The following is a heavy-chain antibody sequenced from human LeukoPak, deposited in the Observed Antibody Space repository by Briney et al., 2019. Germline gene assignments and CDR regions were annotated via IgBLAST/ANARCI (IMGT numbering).Heavy chain of an antibody. CDR1: GFTFSSYG. D-gene: IGHD6-13*01. V-gene: IGHV3-33*01. CDR2: IWYDGSNK. J-gene: IGHJ3*02. CDR3: ARDKGSSYAFDI. Sequence: PGGSLRLSCAASGFTFSSYGMHWVRQAPGKGLEWVAVIWYDGSNKYYADSVKGRSTISRDNSKNTLYLQMNSLRAEDTAVYYCARDKGSSYAFDIWGQGTMVTVSS.